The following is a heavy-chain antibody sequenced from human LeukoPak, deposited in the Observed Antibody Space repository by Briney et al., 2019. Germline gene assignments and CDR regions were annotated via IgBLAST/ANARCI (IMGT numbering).Heavy chain of an antibody. Sequence: GGSLRLSCAASGFIFSDYGMHWVRQAPGKGLEWVTLVRNDGSDKYYADSVKGRFTISRDNSKNTLYLQMDSLRPEDTAVYYCAKHYYGSGSQKYYFDYWGQGTLVTVSS. J-gene: IGHJ4*02. CDR2: VRNDGSDK. D-gene: IGHD3-10*01. V-gene: IGHV3-30*02. CDR1: GFIFSDYG. CDR3: AKHYYGSGSQKYYFDY.